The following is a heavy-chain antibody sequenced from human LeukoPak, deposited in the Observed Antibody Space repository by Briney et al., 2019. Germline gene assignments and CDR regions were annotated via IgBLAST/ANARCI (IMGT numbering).Heavy chain of an antibody. V-gene: IGHV3-23*01. CDR1: GFTFSSYA. CDR2: ISGCGGST. J-gene: IGHJ4*02. D-gene: IGHD4-11*01. Sequence: GGSLRLSCAASGFTFSSYAMSWVRQAPGKGLEWVSAISGCGGSTYYADSVKGRFTISRDNSKNTLYLQMNSLRAEDTAVYYCAKATSVTTGYYFDYWGQGTLVTVSS. CDR3: AKATSVTTGYYFDY.